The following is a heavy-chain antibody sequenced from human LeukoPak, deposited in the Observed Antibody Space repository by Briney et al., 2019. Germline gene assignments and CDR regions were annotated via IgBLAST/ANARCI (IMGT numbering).Heavy chain of an antibody. D-gene: IGHD3-10*01. J-gene: IGHJ4*02. CDR1: GFTFSNAW. CDR3: TLRITMVRGVNDH. CDR2: IKSKTDGGTT. V-gene: IGHV3-15*01. Sequence: GGSLRLSCAASGFTFSNAWVSWVRQAPGKGLEWVGRIKSKTDGGTTDYAAPVKGRFTISRDDSKNTLYLQMNSLKTEDTAVYYCTLRITMVRGVNDHWGQGTLVTVSS.